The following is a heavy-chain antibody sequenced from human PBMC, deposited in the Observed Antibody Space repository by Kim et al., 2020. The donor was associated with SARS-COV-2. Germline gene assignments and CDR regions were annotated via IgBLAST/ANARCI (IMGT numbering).Heavy chain of an antibody. V-gene: IGHV3-53*01. J-gene: IGHJ4*02. D-gene: IGHD4-17*01. Sequence: TDSVQGRLTIPRDNSKNQLYLKMNSLRAEDTAVYYCARVGQDYGDYYFDYWGQGTLVTVSS. CDR3: ARVGQDYGDYYFDY.